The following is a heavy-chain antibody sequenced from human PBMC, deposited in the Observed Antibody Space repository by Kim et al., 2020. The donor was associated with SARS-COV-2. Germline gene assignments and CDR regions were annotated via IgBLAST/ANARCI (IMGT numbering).Heavy chain of an antibody. J-gene: IGHJ4*02. Sequence: AVSVKSRITINPDTSKNQFSLQLNSVTPEDTAVYYCARGDGYSSSWHFDYWGQGTLVTVSS. D-gene: IGHD6-13*01. CDR3: ARGDGYSSSWHFDY. V-gene: IGHV6-1*01.